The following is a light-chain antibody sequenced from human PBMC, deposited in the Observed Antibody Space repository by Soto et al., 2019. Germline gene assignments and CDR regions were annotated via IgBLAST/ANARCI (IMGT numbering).Light chain of an antibody. V-gene: IGLV1-40*01. CDR2: GNS. Sequence: QSVLTQPPSVSGAPGQRVTISCTGSSSNIGAGYDVHWYQQLPGTAPKLLIYGNSNRPSGVPDRFSGSKSGTSASLAITGLQAEDEAEYYCQSSDSSLSVVFGGGTKLTVL. J-gene: IGLJ2*01. CDR1: SSNIGAGYD. CDR3: QSSDSSLSVV.